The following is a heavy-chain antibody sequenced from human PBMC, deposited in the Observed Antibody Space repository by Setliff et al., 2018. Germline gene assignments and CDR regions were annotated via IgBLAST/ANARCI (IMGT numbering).Heavy chain of an antibody. V-gene: IGHV4-61*09. J-gene: IGHJ6*03. D-gene: IGHD3-3*01. CDR2: VYVGGNT. Sequence: SETLSLTCNVSGVSIANTASYWSWIRQPAGKTLEWIGQVYVGGNTYYNPSFESRVSISVDTAKNQISLRLSSVTAADTAVYFCARVTGFSYMDVWGKGTTVTVSS. CDR1: GVSIANTASY. CDR3: ARVTGFSYMDV.